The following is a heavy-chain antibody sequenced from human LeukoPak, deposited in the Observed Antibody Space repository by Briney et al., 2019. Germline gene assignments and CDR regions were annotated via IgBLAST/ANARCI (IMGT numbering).Heavy chain of an antibody. D-gene: IGHD3-22*01. CDR1: GGTFSSYA. J-gene: IGHJ6*02. CDR3: ARPDYDSSGAPMDV. V-gene: IGHV1-69*06. Sequence: GASVKVSCKASGGTFSSYAISWVRQAPGQGLEWMGGIIPIFGTANYAQKFQGRVTITADKSTSTAYMELSSLRSEDTAVYYCARPDYDSSGAPMDVWGQGTTVTVSS. CDR2: IIPIFGTA.